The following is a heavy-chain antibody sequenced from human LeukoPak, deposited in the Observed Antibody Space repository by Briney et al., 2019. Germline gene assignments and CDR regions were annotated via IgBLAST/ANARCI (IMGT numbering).Heavy chain of an antibody. CDR1: GFTFSSYA. CDR2: ISYDGSNK. D-gene: IGHD1-14*01. J-gene: IGHJ4*02. CDR3: AKAEGHGHFDY. Sequence: PGGSLRLSCAASGFTFSSYAMHWVRQAPGKGLEWVAVISYDGSNKYYADSVKGRFTISRDNSKNTLYLQMNSLRAEDTAVYYCAKAEGHGHFDYWGQGTLVTVSS. V-gene: IGHV3-30*07.